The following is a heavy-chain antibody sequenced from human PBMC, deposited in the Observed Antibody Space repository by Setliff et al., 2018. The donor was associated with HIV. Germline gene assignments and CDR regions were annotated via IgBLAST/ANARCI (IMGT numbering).Heavy chain of an antibody. V-gene: IGHV4-61*02. J-gene: IGHJ4*02. CDR3: AKDPYCPNTCYEDFTFDS. Sequence: SETLSLTCTVSGGSISSGSYFWNWIRQPAGKGLEWIGRIYSSGITNYNPSLKSRLTISLDTSKNQFSLQVTSVTAADTAVYYCAKDPYCPNTCYEDFTFDSWGQGTLVTVSS. CDR1: GGSISSGSYF. CDR2: IYSSGIT. D-gene: IGHD2-8*01.